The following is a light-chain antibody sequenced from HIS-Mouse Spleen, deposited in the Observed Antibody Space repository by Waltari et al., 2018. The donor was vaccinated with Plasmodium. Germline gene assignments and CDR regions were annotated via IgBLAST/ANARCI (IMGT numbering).Light chain of an antibody. V-gene: IGLV3-25*03. CDR1: ALPPQY. Sequence: SYELTQPPSVSVSPGQTARITCSGAALPPQYAYCSQQKPGQAPVLVLYKDSERPSGIPERFSGSSSGTTVTLTISGVQAEDEADYYCQSADSSGTPNWVFGGGTKLTVL. J-gene: IGLJ3*02. CDR3: QSADSSGTPNWV. CDR2: KDS.